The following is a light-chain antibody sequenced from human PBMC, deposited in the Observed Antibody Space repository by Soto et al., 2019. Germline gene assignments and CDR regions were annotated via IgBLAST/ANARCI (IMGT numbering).Light chain of an antibody. J-gene: IGKJ1*01. V-gene: IGKV3-20*01. CDR1: QSVSSSY. Sequence: EIVLTQSPCTLSLSPGERATLSCRASQSVSSSYLAWYQQKPGQAPRLLIYGASSRATGIPDRFSGSGSGTDFTLTISRLEPEDFAVYYCQQYGSSHWTFGQGTKVDI. CDR3: QQYGSSHWT. CDR2: GAS.